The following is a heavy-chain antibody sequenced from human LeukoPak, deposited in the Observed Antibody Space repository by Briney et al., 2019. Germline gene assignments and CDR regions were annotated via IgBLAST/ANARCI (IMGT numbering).Heavy chain of an antibody. CDR3: ARSFWSGYPFDY. CDR1: GGSISSGGYY. V-gene: IGHV4-30-2*01. Sequence: SETLSLTCTAYGGSISSGGYYWSWIRQPPGKGLEWIGYIYHSGSTYYNPSLKRRVTISVDRSKNQFSLKLSSVTAADTAVYYRARSFWSGYPFDYWGQGTLVTVSS. CDR2: IYHSGST. J-gene: IGHJ4*02. D-gene: IGHD3-3*01.